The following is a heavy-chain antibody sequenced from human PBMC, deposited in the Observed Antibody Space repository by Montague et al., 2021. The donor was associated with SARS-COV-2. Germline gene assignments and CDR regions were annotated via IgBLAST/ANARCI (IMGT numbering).Heavy chain of an antibody. D-gene: IGHD5-18*01. CDR3: ARDTRIQLWFDRDYYYGMDV. CDR2: TYYRSKCYI. CDR1: GDSVSSNSAA. Sequence: CAISGDSVSSNSAAWNWIRQSPSRGLEWLGRTYYRSKCYIDYEVLVKSGITITPDTSKNQFSLQLNPVTPEDTAVYYCARDTRIQLWFDRDYYYGMDVWGQGTTVTVSS. J-gene: IGHJ6*02. V-gene: IGHV6-1*01.